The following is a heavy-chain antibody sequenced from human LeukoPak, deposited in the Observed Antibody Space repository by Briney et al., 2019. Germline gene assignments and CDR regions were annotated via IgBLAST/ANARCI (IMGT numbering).Heavy chain of an antibody. V-gene: IGHV4-34*01. CDR3: ARLLLWFGELPIDYYYGMDV. CDR2: INHSGST. CDR1: GGSISSYY. J-gene: IGHJ6*02. D-gene: IGHD3-10*01. Sequence: SETLSLTCTVSGGSISSYYWSWIRQPPGKGLEWIGEINHSGSTNYNPSLKSRVTISVDTSKNQFSLKLSSVTAADTAVYYCARLLLWFGELPIDYYYGMDVWGQGTTVTVSS.